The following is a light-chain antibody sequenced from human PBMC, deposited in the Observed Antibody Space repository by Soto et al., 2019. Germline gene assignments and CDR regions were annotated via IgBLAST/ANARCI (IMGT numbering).Light chain of an antibody. CDR2: GVT. CDR1: SSDVGAYNR. J-gene: IGLJ1*01. CDR3: SSYTVSVAPYV. V-gene: IGLV2-14*01. Sequence: QSALTQPASVSGSPGQSITISCTGTSSDVGAYNRVSWYQQHPGKAPKLLIYGVTNRPSGVSSRFSGSKSGNTASLTISGLQAEDEADYYCSSYTVSVAPYVFGTGTKLTVL.